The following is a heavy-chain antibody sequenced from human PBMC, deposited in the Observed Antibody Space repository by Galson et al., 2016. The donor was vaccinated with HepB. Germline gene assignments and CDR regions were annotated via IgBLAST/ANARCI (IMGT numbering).Heavy chain of an antibody. V-gene: IGHV4-31*03. J-gene: IGHJ6*02. CDR1: GGSIRSGDYF. Sequence: TLSLTCTVSGGSIRSGDYFWSWIRQHPGKGLEWIGYIYYTGRAYYNPSLKTRIVISVATSKNQFSLKLSSVTAADTGVYYCARDISAVNRVGYYGMDVWGQGTTVTVS. CDR3: ARDISAVNRVGYYGMDV. D-gene: IGHD6-13*01. CDR2: IYYTGRA.